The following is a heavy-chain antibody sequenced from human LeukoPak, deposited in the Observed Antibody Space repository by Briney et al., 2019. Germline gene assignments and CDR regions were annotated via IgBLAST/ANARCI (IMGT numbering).Heavy chain of an antibody. V-gene: IGHV1-69*01. CDR2: IIPIFGTA. Sequence: GASVKVSCKASGGTFSSYAISWVRQAPGQGLEWMGGIIPIFGTANYAQKFQGRVTITADESTSTAYMELSSLGSEDTAVYYCARAPYCGGDCYAPRNYYYYYGMDVWGQGTTVTVSS. CDR3: ARAPYCGGDCYAPRNYYYYYGMDV. D-gene: IGHD2-21*02. CDR1: GGTFSSYA. J-gene: IGHJ6*02.